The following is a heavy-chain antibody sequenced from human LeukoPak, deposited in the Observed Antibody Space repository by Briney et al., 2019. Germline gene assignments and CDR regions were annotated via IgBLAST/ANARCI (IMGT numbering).Heavy chain of an antibody. V-gene: IGHV1-8*01. CDR2: MNPNSGNT. CDR3: ARDGKFCSSQNCYARGSHWFDP. CDR1: EYTFTSYD. J-gene: IGHJ5*02. Sequence: VASVKVSCKASEYTFTSYDVNWVRQAPGQGLEWMGWMNPNSGNTGYAQKFQGRVTMTRNTSINTAYMELTSLTSEDTAVYYCARDGKFCSSQNCYARGSHWFDPWGQGTLVTVSS. D-gene: IGHD2-2*01.